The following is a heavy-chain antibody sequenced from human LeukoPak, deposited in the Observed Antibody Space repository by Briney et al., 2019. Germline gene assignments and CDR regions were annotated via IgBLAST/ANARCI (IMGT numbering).Heavy chain of an antibody. V-gene: IGHV3-11*01. J-gene: IGHJ4*02. D-gene: IGHD6-13*01. CDR2: ISSSGSTI. CDR1: GGSFSDYY. Sequence: LSLTCAVYGGSFSDYYMSWIRQAPGKGLEWVSYISSSGSTIYYADSVKGRFTISRDNAKNSLYLQMNSLRAEDTAVYYCARDLMCIAYRGAFYYWGQGTLVTVSS. CDR3: ARDLMCIAYRGAFYY.